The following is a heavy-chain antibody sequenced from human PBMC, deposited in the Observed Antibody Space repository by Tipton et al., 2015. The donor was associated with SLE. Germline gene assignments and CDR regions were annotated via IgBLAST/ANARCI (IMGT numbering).Heavy chain of an antibody. Sequence: TLSLTCAVSGASISSFSRGNGYWAWIRQPAGRGLEWIGRISTSGRRSYSPSLKSRVSISIDTSKNQFSLELTSVTAADTGLYSCARVSGDNCDNMYCYHLTYDNWGQGKQVTVSS. D-gene: IGHD2-21*02. CDR3: ARVSGDNCDNMYCYHLTYDN. V-gene: IGHV4-61*02. CDR2: ISTSGRR. CDR1: GASISSFSRGNGY. J-gene: IGHJ4*02.